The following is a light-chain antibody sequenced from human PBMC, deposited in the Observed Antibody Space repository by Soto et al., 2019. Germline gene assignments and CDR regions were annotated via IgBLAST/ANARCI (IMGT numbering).Light chain of an antibody. V-gene: IGLV4-69*01. CDR1: SGHTSYA. CDR2: LNSDGSH. Sequence: QSVLTQSPSASASLGASVKLTCTLSSGHTSYATAWHQQQPGKGPRYLMKLNSDGSHSKGDGIPDRFSGSSSGAERYLTISSLQSEDEADYYCQTWGTGIRVFGGGTKLTVL. CDR3: QTWGTGIRV. J-gene: IGLJ3*02.